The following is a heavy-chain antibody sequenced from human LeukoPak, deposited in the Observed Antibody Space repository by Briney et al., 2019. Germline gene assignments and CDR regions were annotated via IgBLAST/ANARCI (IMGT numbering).Heavy chain of an antibody. V-gene: IGHV3-7*01. CDR2: IKEDGTEK. CDR3: ARDDDYDFWSGFVDY. D-gene: IGHD3-3*01. J-gene: IGHJ4*02. Sequence: GGSLRLSCAVSGFTFSSYWMSWVRQAPGKGLEWVANIKEDGTEKYYQDSVKGRFTISRDNAKNSLYLQMNSLRAEDTAVYYCARDDDYDFWSGFVDYWGQGTLVTVSS. CDR1: GFTFSSYW.